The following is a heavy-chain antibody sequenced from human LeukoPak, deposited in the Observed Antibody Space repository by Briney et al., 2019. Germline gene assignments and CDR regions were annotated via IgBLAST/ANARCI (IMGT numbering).Heavy chain of an antibody. CDR1: GYTFTGYY. CDR3: ARNPGSIAAAGEADY. D-gene: IGHD6-13*01. Sequence: VASVKVSCKASGYTFTGYYMHWVRQAPGQGLEWMGWTNPNSGGTNYAQKFQGRVTMTRDTSISTAYMELSRLRSGDTAVYYCARNPGSIAAAGEADYWGQGTLVTVSS. J-gene: IGHJ4*02. V-gene: IGHV1-2*02. CDR2: TNPNSGGT.